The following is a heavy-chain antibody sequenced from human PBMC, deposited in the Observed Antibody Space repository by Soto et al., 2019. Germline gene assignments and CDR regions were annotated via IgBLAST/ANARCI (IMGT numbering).Heavy chain of an antibody. J-gene: IGHJ3*01. D-gene: IGHD2-21*01. CDR1: GGNFNNYA. V-gene: IGHV1-69*06. CDR2: IIPIIDTT. Sequence: QVQLVQSGAEVKKPGSSVKVYCKASGGNFNNYAISWVRQAPAQGLQWMGGIIPIIDTTHYAQKLQGRVTISADRGRTTVYMELTGLTSDDSATYFCAREPRDREAFSLWGQGTVVTVSS. CDR3: AREPRDREAFSL.